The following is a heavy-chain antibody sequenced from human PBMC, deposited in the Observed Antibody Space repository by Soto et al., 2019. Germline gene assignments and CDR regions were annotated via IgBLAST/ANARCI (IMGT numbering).Heavy chain of an antibody. CDR2: ISAYNGNT. V-gene: IGHV1-18*04. Sequence: ASVKVSCKASGYTFTSYGISWVRQAPGQGLEWMGWISAYNGNTNYAQKLQGRVTMTTDTSTSTACMELRSLRSDDTAVYYCARATIIVVVPAAIPYGMDVWGQGTTVTVSS. J-gene: IGHJ6*02. CDR3: ARATIIVVVPAAIPYGMDV. CDR1: GYTFTSYG. D-gene: IGHD2-2*01.